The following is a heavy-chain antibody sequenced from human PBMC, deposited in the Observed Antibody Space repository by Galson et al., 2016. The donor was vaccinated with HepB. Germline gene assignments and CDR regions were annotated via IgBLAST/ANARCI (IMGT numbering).Heavy chain of an antibody. V-gene: IGHV4-61*01. CDR2: YHYSGNT. CDR1: GASDSNDRLY. CDR3: AKDNSGSYIDY. J-gene: IGHJ4*02. D-gene: IGHD1-26*01. Sequence: SETLSLTCTISGASDSNDRLYWSWIRQPPGKGLEWIGFYHYSGNTNYNASLKSRVTISFDTSKNQFSLKLRSVTAADTAVYYCAKDNSGSYIDYWGQGILVTVSS.